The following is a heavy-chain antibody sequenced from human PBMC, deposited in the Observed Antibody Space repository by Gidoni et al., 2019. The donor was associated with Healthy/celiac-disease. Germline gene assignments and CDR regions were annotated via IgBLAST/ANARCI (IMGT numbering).Heavy chain of an antibody. CDR3: ARHNLDSSGYCLFDY. CDR2: IYYSGST. CDR1: GGSISSYY. J-gene: IGHJ4*02. V-gene: IGHV4-59*08. Sequence: QVQLQESGSGLVKPSETLSLTCTVSGGSISSYYWRWIRQPPGKGLEWIGYIYYSGSTNYNPSLKSRVTISVDTSKNQFSLKLSSVTAADTAVYYCARHNLDSSGYCLFDYWGQGTLVTVSS. D-gene: IGHD3-22*01.